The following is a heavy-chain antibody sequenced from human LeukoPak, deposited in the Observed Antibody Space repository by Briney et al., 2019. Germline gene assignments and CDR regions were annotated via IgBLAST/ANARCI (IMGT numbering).Heavy chain of an antibody. CDR3: ARGRAVATNVDY. D-gene: IGHD5-12*01. V-gene: IGHV1-8*01. J-gene: IGHJ4*02. CDR1: GYTFTSYD. Sequence: ASVKVSCKASGYTFTSYDINWVRQATGQGLEWMGWMNPNSGNTGYAQKFQGRVTMTRNTSISTAYMELSSLRSEDTAVYYCARGRAVATNVDYWGRGTLVTVSS. CDR2: MNPNSGNT.